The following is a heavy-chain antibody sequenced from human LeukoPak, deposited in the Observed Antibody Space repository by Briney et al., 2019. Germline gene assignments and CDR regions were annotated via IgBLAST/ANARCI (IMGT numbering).Heavy chain of an antibody. CDR3: ARFGSGYYYRSNWFDP. V-gene: IGHV1-46*01. CDR1: GYTFTGYY. Sequence: GSVKVSCKASGYTFTGYYMHWVRQAPGQGLEWMGIINPSGGSTSYAQKFQGRVTMTRDMSTSTVYMELSSLRSEDTAVYYCARFGSGYYYRSNWFDPWGQGTLVTVSS. J-gene: IGHJ5*02. CDR2: INPSGGST. D-gene: IGHD3-22*01.